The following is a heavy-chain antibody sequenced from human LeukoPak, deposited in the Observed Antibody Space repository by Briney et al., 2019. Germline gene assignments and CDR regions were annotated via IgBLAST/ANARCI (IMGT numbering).Heavy chain of an antibody. D-gene: IGHD4-23*01. CDR1: GGSISSYY. CDR2: IYYSGDT. CDR3: ARLWGPFGGNSETDAFDI. Sequence: PSETLSLTCTVSGGSISSYYWSWIRQPPGKGLEWLGDIYYSGDTNYNPSLKSRVTISVDTSKNQFSLKLSSVTAADTAVYYCARLWGPFGGNSETDAFDIWGQGTMVTVSS. V-gene: IGHV4-59*08. J-gene: IGHJ3*02.